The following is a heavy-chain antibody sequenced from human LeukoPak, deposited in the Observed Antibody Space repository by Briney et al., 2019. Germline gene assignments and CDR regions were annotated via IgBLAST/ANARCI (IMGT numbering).Heavy chain of an antibody. CDR1: GYTFTSYG. V-gene: IGHV1-3*01. D-gene: IGHD3-10*01. CDR2: INAGNGNT. J-gene: IGHJ5*02. Sequence: ASVKVSCKASGYTFTSYGISWVRQAPGQRLEWMGWINAGNGNTKYSQKFQGRVTITRDTSASTAYMELSSLRSEDTAVYYCATAMGLYGSGSYYKYDFDPWGQGTLVTVSS. CDR3: ATAMGLYGSGSYYKYDFDP.